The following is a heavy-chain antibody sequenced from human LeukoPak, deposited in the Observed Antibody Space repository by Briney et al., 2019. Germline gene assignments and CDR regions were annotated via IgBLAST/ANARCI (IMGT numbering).Heavy chain of an antibody. CDR2: INPNSGGT. CDR3: ARGVEGGSYYYDSSGYPLYFDY. CDR1: GYTFTGYY. J-gene: IGHJ4*02. Sequence: ASVKVSCKASGYTFTGYYMHWVRQAPGQGLEWMGWINPNSGGTNYAQKFQGRATMTRDTSISTAYMELSRLRSDDTAVYYCARGVEGGSYYYDSSGYPLYFDYWGQGTLVTVSS. V-gene: IGHV1-2*02. D-gene: IGHD3-22*01.